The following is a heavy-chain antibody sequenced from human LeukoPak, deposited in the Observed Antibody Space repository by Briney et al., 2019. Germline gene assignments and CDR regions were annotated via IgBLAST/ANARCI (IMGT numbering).Heavy chain of an antibody. CDR1: GGSISSYY. CDR2: IYYSGST. CDR3: ARYRGGSGYHFDY. J-gene: IGHJ4*02. V-gene: IGHV4-59*01. Sequence: SETLSLTCTVSGGSISSYYWSRIRQPPGKGLEWIGYIYYSGSTNYNPSLKSRVTISVDTSKNQFSLKLSSVTAADTAVYYCARYRGGSGYHFDYWGQGTLVTVSS. D-gene: IGHD5-12*01.